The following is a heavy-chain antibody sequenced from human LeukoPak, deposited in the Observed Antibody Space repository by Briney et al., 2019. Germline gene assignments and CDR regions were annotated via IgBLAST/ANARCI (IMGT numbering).Heavy chain of an antibody. CDR3: ARGGGVVMADFDY. Sequence: PGGSLRLSCAASGFTFSSYEMNWVRQAPGKGLEWVSYISSSGSTIYYADSVKGRFTISRDNAKKSLYVQTNSPRAEDTAVYYCARGGGVVMADFDYWGQGTLVTVSS. CDR1: GFTFSSYE. V-gene: IGHV3-48*03. J-gene: IGHJ4*02. CDR2: ISSSGSTI. D-gene: IGHD4-23*01.